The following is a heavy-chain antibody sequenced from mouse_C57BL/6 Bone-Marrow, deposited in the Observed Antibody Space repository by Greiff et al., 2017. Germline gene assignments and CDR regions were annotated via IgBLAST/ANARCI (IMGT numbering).Heavy chain of an antibody. V-gene: IGHV1-55*01. CDR2: IYPGSGST. CDR3: ARNWESTTVVEGDWYFDV. D-gene: IGHD1-1*01. J-gene: IGHJ1*03. CDR1: GYTFTSYW. Sequence: QVQLQQPGAELVKPGASVKMSCKASGYTFTSYWITWVKQRPGQGLEWIGDIYPGSGSTNYNEKFKSKATLTVDTSSSTAYMQLSSLTSEDSAVYYCARNWESTTVVEGDWYFDVWGTGTTVTVSS.